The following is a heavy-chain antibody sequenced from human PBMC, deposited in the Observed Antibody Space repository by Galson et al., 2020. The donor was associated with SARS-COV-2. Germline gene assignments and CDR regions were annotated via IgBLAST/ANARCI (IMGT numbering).Heavy chain of an antibody. D-gene: IGHD3-10*01. CDR1: GFTFSSYA. J-gene: IGHJ6*02. V-gene: IGHV3-30*04. Sequence: GESLKISCAASGFTFSSYAMHWVRQAPGKGLEWVAVISYDGSNKYYADSVKGRFTISRDNSKNTLYLQMNSLRAEDTAVYYSSGELLPQYGMDVWGQGTTVTVSS. CDR3: SGELLPQYGMDV. CDR2: ISYDGSNK.